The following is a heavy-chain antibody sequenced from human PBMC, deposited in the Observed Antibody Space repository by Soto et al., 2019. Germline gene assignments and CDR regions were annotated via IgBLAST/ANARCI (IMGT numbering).Heavy chain of an antibody. CDR2: FDPEDGET. J-gene: IGHJ5*02. V-gene: IGHV1-24*01. Sequence: EASVKVSCKVSGYTLTELSMHWVRQAPGKGLEWMGGFDPEDGETIYAQKFQGRVTMTEDTSTDTAYMELSSLRSEDTAVYYCATDRFGASSGPFDPWGQGTLVTVSS. CDR3: ATDRFGASSGPFDP. D-gene: IGHD6-19*01. CDR1: GYTLTELS.